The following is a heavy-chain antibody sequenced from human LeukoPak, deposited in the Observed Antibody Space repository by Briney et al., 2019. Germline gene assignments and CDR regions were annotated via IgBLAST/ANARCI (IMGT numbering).Heavy chain of an antibody. CDR3: ARGVLEWLFSYFDY. D-gene: IGHD3-3*01. CDR2: INPNSGGT. Sequence: ASVKVSCKASGYTFTGYYMHWVRHAPGQGLEWMGWINPNSGGTNYAQKFQGRVTMTRDTSISTAYMELSRLRSDDTAVYYCARGVLEWLFSYFDYWGQGTLVTVSS. CDR1: GYTFTGYY. J-gene: IGHJ4*02. V-gene: IGHV1-2*02.